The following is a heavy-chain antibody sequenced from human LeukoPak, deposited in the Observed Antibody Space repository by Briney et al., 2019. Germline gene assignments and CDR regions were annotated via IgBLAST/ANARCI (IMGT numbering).Heavy chain of an antibody. Sequence: SETLSLTCAVYGGSFSGYYWSWIRQPPGKGLEWIGEINHSGSTNYNPSLKSRVTISVDTSKNQFSLKLSSVTAADTAVYYCARGGQGYYGSGSPFDYWGQGTLVTVSS. CDR1: GGSFSGYY. D-gene: IGHD3-10*01. CDR3: ARGGQGYYGSGSPFDY. J-gene: IGHJ4*02. V-gene: IGHV4-34*01. CDR2: INHSGST.